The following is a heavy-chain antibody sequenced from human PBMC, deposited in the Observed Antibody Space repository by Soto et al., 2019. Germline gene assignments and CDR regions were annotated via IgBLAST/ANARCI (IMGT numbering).Heavy chain of an antibody. CDR2: ISYDGSNK. V-gene: IGHV3-30*18. Sequence: PGGSLRLSCAASGFTFSSYGMHWVRQAPGKGLEWVAVISYDGSNKYYADSVKGRFTISRDNFKNTLYLQMNSLRAEDTAVYYCAKALGELSPESFDYWGQGILVTVSS. J-gene: IGHJ4*02. CDR1: GFTFSSYG. D-gene: IGHD3-16*02. CDR3: AKALGELSPESFDY.